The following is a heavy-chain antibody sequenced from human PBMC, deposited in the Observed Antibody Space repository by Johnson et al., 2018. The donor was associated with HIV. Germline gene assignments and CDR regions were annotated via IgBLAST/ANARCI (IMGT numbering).Heavy chain of an antibody. J-gene: IGHJ3*02. Sequence: VQLVESGGGLVQPGGSLRLSCTASGFTFSSYAMHWVRQAPGKWLEWVADITASGGTTYYADSVKGRFTVSRDDSKNTLYLQMNSLRAEDTAVYYCAKVRRAVYGFDIWGQGTMVTVSS. CDR1: GFTFSSYA. CDR2: ITASGGTT. V-gene: IGHV3-23*04. CDR3: AKVRRAVYGFDI.